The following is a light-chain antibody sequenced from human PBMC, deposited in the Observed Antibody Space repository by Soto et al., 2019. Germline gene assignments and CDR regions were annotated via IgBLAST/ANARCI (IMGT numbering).Light chain of an antibody. V-gene: IGLV6-57*04. Sequence: NFMLTQPHSVSESPGKTVTISCPRSSGSIASNYVQLYQQRPGSAPTTVIYADNQRPSGVPDRFSGSIDSSSNSASLTISGLKTEDEADYYCQSYDSSNVVFGGGTKVTVL. CDR2: ADN. CDR1: SGSIASNY. J-gene: IGLJ2*01. CDR3: QSYDSSNVV.